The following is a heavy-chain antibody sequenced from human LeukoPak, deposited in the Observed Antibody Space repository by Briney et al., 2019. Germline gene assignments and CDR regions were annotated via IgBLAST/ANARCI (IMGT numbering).Heavy chain of an antibody. V-gene: IGHV1-69*04. D-gene: IGHD3-10*01. CDR2: IIPILGIA. J-gene: IGHJ4*02. Sequence: SVKVSCKASGGTFSSYAISWVRQAPGQGLEWMGRIIPILGIANYAQKFQGRVTITADKSTSTAYMELSSLRSEDTAVYYCESDDSITMVRGVPNYWGQGTLVTVSS. CDR1: GGTFSSYA. CDR3: ESDDSITMVRGVPNY.